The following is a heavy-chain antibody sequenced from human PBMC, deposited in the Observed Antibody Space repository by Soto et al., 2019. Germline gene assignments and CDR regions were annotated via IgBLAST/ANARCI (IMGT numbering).Heavy chain of an antibody. CDR2: IYPGDSDT. J-gene: IGHJ4*02. CDR3: ARLVMVYVWVHYDS. V-gene: IGHV5-51*01. CDR1: GYSFTSYW. D-gene: IGHD3-16*01. Sequence: EVQLVQSGAEVKKPGESLKISCKGSGYSFTSYWIGWVRQMPGKGLEWMGIIYPGDSDTRYSPSFQGQVTISADKSISPASLQGSSLKASNTAMYYWARLVMVYVWVHYDSWGQGPLVTVSS.